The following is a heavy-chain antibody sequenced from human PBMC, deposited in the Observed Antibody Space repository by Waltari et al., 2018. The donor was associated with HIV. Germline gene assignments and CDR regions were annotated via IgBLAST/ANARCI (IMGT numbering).Heavy chain of an antibody. CDR2: IFNSGRT. CDR3: ARATEKYCKSGSRYPFDAMGV. D-gene: IGHD5-12*01. CDR1: GGSMNDYY. V-gene: IGHV4-4*07. J-gene: IGHJ6*02. Sequence: VQLQQSGPGLVRPSETLSLTCTVSGGSMNDYYWNWIRQPAGKGLEWIGRIFNSGRTNYNPSLKSRLTMSVDTSKNQVSPKLTSVTDADTAVYYCARATEKYCKSGSRYPFDAMGVWGQGTTVAVSS.